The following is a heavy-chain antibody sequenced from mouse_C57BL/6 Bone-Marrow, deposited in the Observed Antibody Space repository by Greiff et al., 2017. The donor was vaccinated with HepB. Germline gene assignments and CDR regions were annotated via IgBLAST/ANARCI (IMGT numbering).Heavy chain of an antibody. Sequence: VQLKESGGGLVQPGGSLSLSCAASGFTFTDYYVSWVRQPPGKALEWLGFIRNKANGYTTEYSASVKGRFIISRDNSQSILYLQMNALRAGDSATYYCARYPLITTVGDWYFDVWGTGTTVTVSS. J-gene: IGHJ1*03. V-gene: IGHV7-3*01. D-gene: IGHD1-1*01. CDR2: IRNKANGYTT. CDR3: ARYPLITTVGDWYFDV. CDR1: GFTFTDYY.